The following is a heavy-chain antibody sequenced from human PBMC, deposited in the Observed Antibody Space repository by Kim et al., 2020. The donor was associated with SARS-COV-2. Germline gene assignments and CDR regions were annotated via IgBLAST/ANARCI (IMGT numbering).Heavy chain of an antibody. CDR2: SYHSGST. J-gene: IGHJ6*02. D-gene: IGHD2-2*01. Sequence: SETLSLTCAVSGGSISSSNWWSWVRQPPGKGLEWIGESYHSGSTNYNPSLKSRVTISVDKSKNQFSLKLSSVTAVDTAVYYCARELIVVVPAAIGAYYYYGMDVWGHGTTVTVSS. V-gene: IGHV4-4*02. CDR1: GGSISSSNW. CDR3: ARELIVVVPAAIGAYYYYGMDV.